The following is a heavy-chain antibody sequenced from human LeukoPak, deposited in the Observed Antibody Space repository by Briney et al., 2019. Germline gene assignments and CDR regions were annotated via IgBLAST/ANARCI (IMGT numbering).Heavy chain of an antibody. CDR2: ISRNSGTI. J-gene: IGHJ6*02. CDR1: GFTFDEYT. Sequence: GGSLRLSFAASGFTFDEYTMHWVRQAPGKGLEWVSGISRNSGTIVYADSVQGRFTISRDNAKNSLYLQMNSLRAEDTALYYCAKDIVLAVDYYHYGMDVWGQGTTVTVSS. D-gene: IGHD6-19*01. V-gene: IGHV3-9*01. CDR3: AKDIVLAVDYYHYGMDV.